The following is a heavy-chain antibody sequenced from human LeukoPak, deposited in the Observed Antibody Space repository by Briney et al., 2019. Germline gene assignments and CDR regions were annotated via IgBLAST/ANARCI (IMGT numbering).Heavy chain of an antibody. CDR1: GGSISSTNYY. J-gene: IGHJ4*02. D-gene: IGHD5-18*01. CDR3: ACEDAAMAPGFDY. Sequence: SETLSLTCTVSGGSISSTNYYWGWIRQPPGKGLEWIGTIYYSGITYYNPSLKSRVTMSVDRSKNQFSLKLKYVTAADTAVYYCACEDAAMAPGFDYWGQGTPVTVSS. CDR2: IYYSGIT. V-gene: IGHV4-39*07.